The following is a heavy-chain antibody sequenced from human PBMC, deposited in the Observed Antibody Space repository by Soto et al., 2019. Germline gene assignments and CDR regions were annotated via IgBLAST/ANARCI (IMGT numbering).Heavy chain of an antibody. V-gene: IGHV3-23*01. CDR3: ARENSVQAWLHHFDH. D-gene: IGHD5-18*01. CDR2: ISGSDGASI. J-gene: IGHJ4*02. Sequence: LRLSCAASGFTFSNYAMSWVRQAPGKGLEWVSTISGSDGASIYYADSLKGRFTISRDNAKNSLSLQMNNLRAEDTAVYYCARENSVQAWLHHFDHWGLGTLVTVSS. CDR1: GFTFSNYA.